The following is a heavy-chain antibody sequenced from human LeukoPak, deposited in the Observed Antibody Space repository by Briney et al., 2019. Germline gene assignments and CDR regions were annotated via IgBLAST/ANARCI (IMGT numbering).Heavy chain of an antibody. Sequence: ASVKVSCKVSGYTLTELSMHWVRQAPGKGLEWMGGSDPEDGETIYAQKFQGRVTMTEDTSTDTAYMELSSLRSEDTAVYYCAKSRFLEWLGAFDIWGQGTMVTVSS. J-gene: IGHJ3*02. CDR3: AKSRFLEWLGAFDI. V-gene: IGHV1-24*01. D-gene: IGHD3-3*01. CDR1: GYTLTELS. CDR2: SDPEDGET.